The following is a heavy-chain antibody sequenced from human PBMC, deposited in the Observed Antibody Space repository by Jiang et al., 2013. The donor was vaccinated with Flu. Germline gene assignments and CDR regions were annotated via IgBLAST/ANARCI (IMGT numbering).Heavy chain of an antibody. V-gene: IGHV5-51*01. CDR3: ARLAGLLWFGEPHGYFDY. D-gene: IGHD3-10*01. J-gene: IGHJ4*02. CDR2: IYPGDSDT. Sequence: GAEVKKPGESLKISCKGSGYRFTSYWIGWVRQMPGKGLEWMGIIYPGDSDTRYNPSFQGQVTISADKSISTAYLQWTSLKASDTAMYYCARLAGLLWFGEPHGYFDYWGQGTLGTVSS. CDR1: GYRFTSYW.